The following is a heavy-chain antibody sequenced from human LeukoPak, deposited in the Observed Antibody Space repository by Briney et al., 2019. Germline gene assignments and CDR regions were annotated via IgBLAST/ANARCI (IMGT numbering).Heavy chain of an antibody. D-gene: IGHD3-10*01. V-gene: IGHV4-34*01. Sequence: PSETLSLTCDVHGGSFRGYSWNWIRQPPGKGLEWIGEINHSGRAKYNPSLKSRVTISLDTSRNQFSLKLNSVTAADTAVYYCAKSNGYGLIDIWGQGTMVTVSS. CDR1: GGSFRGYS. CDR3: AKSNGYGLIDI. J-gene: IGHJ3*02. CDR2: INHSGRA.